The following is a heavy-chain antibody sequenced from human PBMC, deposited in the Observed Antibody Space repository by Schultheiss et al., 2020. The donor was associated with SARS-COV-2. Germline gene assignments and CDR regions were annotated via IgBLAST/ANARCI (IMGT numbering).Heavy chain of an antibody. V-gene: IGHV3-23*01. J-gene: IGHJ4*02. CDR3: ARITRVATILLSDY. CDR1: GFTFSNYA. Sequence: GGSLRLSCAASGFTFSNYAMSWVRQTPGKGLEWVSGISGRDFSTDYTDSVKGRFTISRDNSRNTLYLQMNSLRAEDTAVYYCARITRVATILLSDYWGQGTLVTVSS. D-gene: IGHD5-12*01. CDR2: ISGRDFST.